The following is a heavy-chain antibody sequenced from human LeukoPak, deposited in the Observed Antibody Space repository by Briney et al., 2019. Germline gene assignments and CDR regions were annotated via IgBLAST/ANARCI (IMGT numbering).Heavy chain of an antibody. V-gene: IGHV4-59*08. CDR2: MYYGGST. J-gene: IGHJ4*02. D-gene: IGHD6-13*01. Sequence: SETLSLTCSVSGGSLSNYYWNWIRQPPGKGLEWIGSMYYGGSTNYNPSLKSRVTISVDTPENQFSLKVSSVTAADTAVYYCARHRGSSWYESFDYWGQGILVTVSS. CDR3: ARHRGSSWYESFDY. CDR1: GGSLSNYY.